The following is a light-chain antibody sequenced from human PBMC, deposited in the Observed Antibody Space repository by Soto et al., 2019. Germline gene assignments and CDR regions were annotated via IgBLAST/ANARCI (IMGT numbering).Light chain of an antibody. CDR1: QSISSY. CDR3: QQSYSTT. V-gene: IGKV1-39*01. J-gene: IGKJ1*01. CDR2: AAS. Sequence: DIQMTQSPSSLSASVGDRVTITCRASQSISSYLNWYQQKPGKAPKLLIYAASSLQSGVPSRLSGSGSGTDFTLTISSLQPEDFATYYCQQSYSTTFGQGTKVDIK.